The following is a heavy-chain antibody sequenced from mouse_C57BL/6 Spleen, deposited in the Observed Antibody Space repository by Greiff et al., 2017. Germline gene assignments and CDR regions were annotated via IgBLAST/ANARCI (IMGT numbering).Heavy chain of an antibody. CDR1: GYTFTSYW. J-gene: IGHJ2*01. CDR3: ARCLHYDYGRDY. D-gene: IGHD2-4*01. V-gene: IGHV1-64*01. Sequence: QVQLQQSGAELVKPGASAKLSCKASGYTFTSYWMHWVKQRPGQGLEWIGMIHPNSGSTNYNEKFKSKATLTVDKSSSTAYMQLSSLTSEDSAVYYCARCLHYDYGRDYWGQGTTLTVSS. CDR2: IHPNSGST.